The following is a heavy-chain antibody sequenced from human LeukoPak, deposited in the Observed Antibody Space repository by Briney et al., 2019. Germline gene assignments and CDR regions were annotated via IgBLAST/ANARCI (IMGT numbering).Heavy chain of an antibody. D-gene: IGHD3-16*01. Sequence: SETLSLTCAVYGGSFSGYYWSWIRQPPGKGLEWIGEINHSGSTNYNPSLKSRVTISVDTSKNQFSLKLSSVTAADTAVYYCANGLGGAIDHEVFITWGKG. CDR3: ANGLGGAIDHEVFIT. J-gene: IGHJ6*03. CDR2: INHSGST. CDR1: GGSFSGYY. V-gene: IGHV4-34*01.